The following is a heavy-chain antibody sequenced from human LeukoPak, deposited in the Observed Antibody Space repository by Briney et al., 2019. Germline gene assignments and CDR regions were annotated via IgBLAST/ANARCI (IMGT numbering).Heavy chain of an antibody. J-gene: IGHJ4*02. CDR1: GFTFSTYW. V-gene: IGHV3-7*03. Sequence: GGALRLSCAASGFTFSTYWMTWVRQAPGKGLEWVANIKQDGSEKYYVGSVKGRFTISRDNAKNSLYLQMNTLRAEDTAVYYCARGAYFFNYWGQGTLVTVSS. CDR3: ARGAYFFNY. CDR2: IKQDGSEK. D-gene: IGHD4/OR15-4a*01.